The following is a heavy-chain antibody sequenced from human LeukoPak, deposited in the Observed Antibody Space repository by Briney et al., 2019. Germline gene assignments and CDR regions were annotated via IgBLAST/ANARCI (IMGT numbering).Heavy chain of an antibody. V-gene: IGHV4-59*01. CDR1: GGSISSYY. Sequence: PETLSLTCTVSGGSISSYYWSWLRQPPGKGLEWIAYVSYTGDTNYNPSLKSRVTISLDTSRNQFSLKLTSMTAADTAVYHCAKYGGHHLDHWGQGTLVTVSS. J-gene: IGHJ4*02. CDR2: VSYTGDT. CDR3: AKYGGHHLDH. D-gene: IGHD2-21*01.